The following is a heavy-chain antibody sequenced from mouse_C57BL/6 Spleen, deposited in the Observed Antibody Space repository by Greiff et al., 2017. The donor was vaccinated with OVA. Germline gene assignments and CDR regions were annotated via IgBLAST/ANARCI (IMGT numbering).Heavy chain of an antibody. CDR1: GYTFTSYW. D-gene: IGHD2-3*01. V-gene: IGHV1-64*01. Sequence: QVQLQQSGAELVKPGASVKLSCKASGYTFTSYWMHWVKQRPGQGLEWIGMIHPNSGSTNYNEKFKSKATLTVDKSSSTAYMQLSSLTSEDSAVYYCARESMMVTTRDYFDYWGQGTTLTVSS. CDR2: IHPNSGST. CDR3: ARESMMVTTRDYFDY. J-gene: IGHJ2*01.